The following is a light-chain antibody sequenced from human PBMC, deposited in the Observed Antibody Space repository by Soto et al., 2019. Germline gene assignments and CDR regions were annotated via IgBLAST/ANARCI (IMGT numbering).Light chain of an antibody. CDR2: EVS. CDR1: SSDVGTYNF. V-gene: IGLV2-14*01. CDR3: SSYSSTSTPWV. Sequence: SALTQPASVSGSPGQSITISCTGTSSDVGTYNFVSWYQQHPGKAPKLMIYEVSSRPSGVSNRFSGSKSGNTASLTISGLQAEDEADYYCSSYSSTSTPWVFGGGTQLTVL. J-gene: IGLJ3*02.